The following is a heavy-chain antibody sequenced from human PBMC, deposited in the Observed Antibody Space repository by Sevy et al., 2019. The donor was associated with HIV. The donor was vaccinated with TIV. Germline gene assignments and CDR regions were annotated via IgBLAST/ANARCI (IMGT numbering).Heavy chain of an antibody. CDR3: VKIKGDYISDGSYHYLYYMDV. V-gene: IGHV3-20*04. CDR1: GFTFRDFG. D-gene: IGHD4-17*01. CDR2: TNWNGIST. J-gene: IGHJ6*03. Sequence: GGSLRLSCAASGFTFRDFGMTWVRQAPGKGLEWVSGTNWNGISTDYADSLKGRFTMARDNAKNSLYLQMDSLRAEDTALNYWVKIKGDYISDGSYHYLYYMDVWGTGTAVTVSS.